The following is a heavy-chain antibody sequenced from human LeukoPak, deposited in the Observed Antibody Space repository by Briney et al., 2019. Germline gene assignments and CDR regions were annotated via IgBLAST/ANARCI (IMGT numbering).Heavy chain of an antibody. J-gene: IGHJ4*02. Sequence: ASVKVSCKVSGYTLTELPMHWVRQAPGKGLEWMGGFDPEDGETIYAQKFQGRVTMTEDTSTDTAYMELSSLRSEDTAVYYCVLRWLQAFDYWGQGTLVTVSS. CDR1: GYTLTELP. D-gene: IGHD5-24*01. CDR2: FDPEDGET. V-gene: IGHV1-24*01. CDR3: VLRWLQAFDY.